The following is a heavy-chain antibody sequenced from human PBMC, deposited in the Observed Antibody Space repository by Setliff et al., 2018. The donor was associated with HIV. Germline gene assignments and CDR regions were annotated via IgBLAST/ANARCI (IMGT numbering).Heavy chain of an antibody. CDR2: ISGSGIST. J-gene: IGHJ6*03. V-gene: IGHV3-23*01. CDR3: AKDLQWLPRGHMDV. CDR1: GFSFSIYA. Sequence: GGSLRLSCAASGFSFSIYAMSWVRQAPGKGLEWVSGISGSGISTYYADSVKGRFTISRDNSKNTLYLQMNSLRVEDTAVYYCAKDLQWLPRGHMDVWGKGTTVTVSS. D-gene: IGHD6-19*01.